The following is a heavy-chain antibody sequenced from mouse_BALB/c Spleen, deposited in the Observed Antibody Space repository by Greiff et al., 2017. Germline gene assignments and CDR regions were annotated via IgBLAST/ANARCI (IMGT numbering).Heavy chain of an antibody. CDR2: ISSGGGST. D-gene: IGHD2-10*02. J-gene: IGHJ2*01. V-gene: IGHV5-12-1*01. CDR3: ARPVWSYYFDY. CDR1: GFAFSSYD. Sequence: EVKVVESGGGLVKPGGSLKLSCAASGFAFSSYDMSWVRQTPEKRLEWVAYISSGGGSTYYPDTVKGRFTISRDNAKNTLYLQMSSLKSEDTAMYYCARPVWSYYFDYWGQGTTLTVSS.